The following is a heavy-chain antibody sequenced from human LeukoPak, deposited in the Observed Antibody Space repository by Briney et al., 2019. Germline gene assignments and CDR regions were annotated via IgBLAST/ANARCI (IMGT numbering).Heavy chain of an antibody. Sequence: SETLSLTCTVSGGSISSSSYYWGWIRQPPGKGLEWIGSIYYSGSTYYNPSLKSRVTISVDTSKNQFSLKLSSVAAADTAVYYCARPKLQGLAWFDPWGQGTLVTVSS. J-gene: IGHJ5*02. D-gene: IGHD5-24*01. CDR3: ARPKLQGLAWFDP. V-gene: IGHV4-39*01. CDR1: GGSISSSSYY. CDR2: IYYSGST.